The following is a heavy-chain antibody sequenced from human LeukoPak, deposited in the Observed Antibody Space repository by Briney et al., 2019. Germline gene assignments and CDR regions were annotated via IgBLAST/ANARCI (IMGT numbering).Heavy chain of an antibody. CDR3: ARAYLAFDI. CDR1: GGSLSSYY. D-gene: IGHD2-21*01. V-gene: IGHV4-4*09. J-gene: IGHJ3*02. CDR2: IYTSGST. Sequence: SETLSLTCTVSGGSLSSYYWSWTRQPPGKGLEWIGYIYTSGSTNYNPSLKSRVTISVDTSKNQFSLKLSSVTAADTAVYYCARAYLAFDIWGQGTMVTVSS.